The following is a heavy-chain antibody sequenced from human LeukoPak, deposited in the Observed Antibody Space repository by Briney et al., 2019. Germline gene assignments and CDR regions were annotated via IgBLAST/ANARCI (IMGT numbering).Heavy chain of an antibody. CDR3: ARGGPYSSSLFDY. D-gene: IGHD6-6*01. Sequence: SETLSLTCTVSGGSISSSSYYWGWIRQPPGKGLEWIGSFYYSGNTYYNPSLESRVTMSLDTSKNQFSLKLSSVTAADTAVYYCARGGPYSSSLFDYWGQGTLVTVSS. CDR1: GGSISSSSYY. CDR2: FYYSGNT. V-gene: IGHV4-39*07. J-gene: IGHJ4*02.